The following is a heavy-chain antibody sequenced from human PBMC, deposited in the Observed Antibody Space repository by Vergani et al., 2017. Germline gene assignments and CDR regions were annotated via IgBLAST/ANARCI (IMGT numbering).Heavy chain of an antibody. CDR2: IYPGDSDT. Sequence: EVQLVQSGAEVKKPGESLKISCKGSGYSFTSYWIGWVRQMPGKGLEWMGIIYPGDSDTRYSPSFQGQVTISADKSISTAYLQWSSLKASDTAMYYCAIQLVRSSGYYDDYYYGMDVWGQGTTVTVSS. J-gene: IGHJ6*02. CDR1: GYSFTSYW. V-gene: IGHV5-51*01. D-gene: IGHD3-22*01. CDR3: AIQLVRSSGYYDDYYYGMDV.